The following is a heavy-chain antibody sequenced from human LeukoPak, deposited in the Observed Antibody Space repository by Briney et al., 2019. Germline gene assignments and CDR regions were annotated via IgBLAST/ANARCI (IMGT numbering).Heavy chain of an antibody. Sequence: GGSLRLSCAASGFTFSSYGMHWVRQAPGKGLEWVAFIRYDGSNKYYADSVKGRFTISRDNSKNTLYLQMNSLRAEDTAVYYCAKAPLNTLRYSSSSTTRARYFDYWGQGTLVTVSS. J-gene: IGHJ4*02. CDR2: IRYDGSNK. D-gene: IGHD6-6*01. CDR3: AKAPLNTLRYSSSSTTRARYFDY. V-gene: IGHV3-30*02. CDR1: GFTFSSYG.